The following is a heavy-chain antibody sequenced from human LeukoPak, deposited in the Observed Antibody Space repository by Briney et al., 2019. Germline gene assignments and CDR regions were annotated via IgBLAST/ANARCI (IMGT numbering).Heavy chain of an antibody. J-gene: IGHJ4*02. CDR1: GYTLTELS. CDR2: FDPEDGET. D-gene: IGHD6-13*01. V-gene: IGHV1-24*01. Sequence: ASVKVSCKVSGYTLTELSMHWVRQAPGKGLEWMGGFDPEDGETIYAQRFQGRVTMTEDTSTDTAYMELSSLRSEDTAVYHCATGTSQRSDYWGQGTLVTVSS. CDR3: ATGTSQRSDY.